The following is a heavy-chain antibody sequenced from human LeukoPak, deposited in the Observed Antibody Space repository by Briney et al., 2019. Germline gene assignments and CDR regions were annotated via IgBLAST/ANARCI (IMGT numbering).Heavy chain of an antibody. V-gene: IGHV4-34*01. CDR3: ARHRSCSGGSCYLTGLYYFDY. Sequence: SETLSLTCAVYGGSFSGYYWSWIRQPPGKGLEWIGEINHSGSTNYNPSLKSRVTISVDTSKNQFSLKLSSVTAADTAVYYCARHRSCSGGSCYLTGLYYFDYWGQGTLVTVSS. D-gene: IGHD2-15*01. J-gene: IGHJ4*02. CDR1: GGSFSGYY. CDR2: INHSGST.